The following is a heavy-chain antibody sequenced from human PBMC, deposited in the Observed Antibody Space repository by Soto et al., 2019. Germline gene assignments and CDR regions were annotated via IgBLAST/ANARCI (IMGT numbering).Heavy chain of an antibody. CDR1: GYSFANYW. V-gene: IGHV5-51*01. Sequence: GESLKISCEASGYSFANYWIGWVRQMSGKGLEWMGIVHPANSETQYFPSFQGRVTISVDKSINTVYLQMNSLKTEDTAVYYCTTEEITGYDSSGYAFDYWGQGTLVTVSS. J-gene: IGHJ4*02. CDR3: TTEEITGYDSSGYAFDY. CDR2: VHPANSET. D-gene: IGHD3-22*01.